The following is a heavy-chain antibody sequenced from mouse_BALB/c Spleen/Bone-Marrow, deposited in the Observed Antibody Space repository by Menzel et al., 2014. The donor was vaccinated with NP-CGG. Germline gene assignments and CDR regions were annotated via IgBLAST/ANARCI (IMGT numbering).Heavy chain of an antibody. V-gene: IGHV14-1*02. CDR3: VAYYRYEYHFDY. CDR1: GFNTKDYY. J-gene: IGHJ2*01. D-gene: IGHD2-14*01. CDR2: IDPENGNT. Sequence: VQLQQSGAELVRPGALVKLSCKASGFNTKDYYMHWVKQRPEQGLEWIGWIDPENGNTIYDPKFQGKASITADTSSNTAYLQLSSLTSEDTAVYYCVAYYRYEYHFDYWGQGTTLTVSS.